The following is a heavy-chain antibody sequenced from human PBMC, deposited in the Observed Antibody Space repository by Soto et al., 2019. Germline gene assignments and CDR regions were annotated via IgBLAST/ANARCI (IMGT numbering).Heavy chain of an antibody. CDR3: ASEYCSGGSCYYYGMDV. J-gene: IGHJ6*02. Sequence: GGSLRLSCAASGFTFSSYGMHWVRQAPGKGLEWVAVIWYDGSNKYYADSAKGRFTISRDNSKNTLYLQMNSLRAEDTAVYYCASEYCSGGSCYYYGMDVWGQGTTVTVSS. CDR1: GFTFSSYG. V-gene: IGHV3-33*01. CDR2: IWYDGSNK. D-gene: IGHD2-15*01.